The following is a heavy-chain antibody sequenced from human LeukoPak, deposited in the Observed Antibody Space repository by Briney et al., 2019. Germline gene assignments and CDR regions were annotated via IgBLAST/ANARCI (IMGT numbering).Heavy chain of an antibody. Sequence: GGSLRLSCAASGFTFSSYGMSWVRQAPGKGLEWVSAISGSGGSTYYADSVKGRFTISRDNSKNTLYLQMNSLRAEDTAVYYCAKDPTTYTSGWYEIYYFDYWGQGTLVTVSS. V-gene: IGHV3-23*01. CDR3: AKDPTTYTSGWYEIYYFDY. CDR1: GFTFSSYG. D-gene: IGHD6-19*01. CDR2: ISGSGGST. J-gene: IGHJ4*02.